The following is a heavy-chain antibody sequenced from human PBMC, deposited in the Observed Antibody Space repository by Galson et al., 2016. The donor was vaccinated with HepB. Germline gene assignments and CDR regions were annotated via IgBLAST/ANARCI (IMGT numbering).Heavy chain of an antibody. CDR3: ARDGQTGYSFWHFDP. CDR1: GGNFTSYG. D-gene: IGHD3-9*01. V-gene: IGHV1-69*04. Sequence: SVKVSCKASGGNFTSYGFHWVRQAPGQGLEWMGRIIAVLNISSYAEKFKARVTITADRPTGTVYMEVTNLRAEDTAIYYCARDGQTGYSFWHFDPWGQGTLVTGSS. CDR2: IIAVLNIS. J-gene: IGHJ5*02.